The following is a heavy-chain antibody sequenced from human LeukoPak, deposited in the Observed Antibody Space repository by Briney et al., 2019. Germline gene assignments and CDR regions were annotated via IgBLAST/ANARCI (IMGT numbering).Heavy chain of an antibody. Sequence: GRSLRLSCAASGFTFDDYAMHWVRQAPGKGLEWVSGISWNSGSKGYADSVKGRFTISRDNAKNSLYLQMNSLRAEDTALYYCAKDIGGAADYWGQGTLVTVSS. V-gene: IGHV3-9*01. J-gene: IGHJ4*02. CDR2: ISWNSGSK. CDR3: AKDIGGAADY. D-gene: IGHD3-16*01. CDR1: GFTFDDYA.